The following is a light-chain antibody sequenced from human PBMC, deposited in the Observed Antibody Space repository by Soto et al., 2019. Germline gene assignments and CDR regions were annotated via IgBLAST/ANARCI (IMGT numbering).Light chain of an antibody. CDR1: QSISSW. CDR2: DAS. Sequence: DIQMTQSPSTLSASVGDRVTITCRASQSISSWLAWYQQKPWKAPKLLVYDASSLESGVPSRFSGSGSGTEFTLTIISLQPDDFATYYCQQYNSYPVTFGQGTKLEIK. V-gene: IGKV1-5*01. CDR3: QQYNSYPVT. J-gene: IGKJ2*01.